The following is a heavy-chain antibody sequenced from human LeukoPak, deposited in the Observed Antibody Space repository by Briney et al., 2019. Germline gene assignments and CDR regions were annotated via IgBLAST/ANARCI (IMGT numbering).Heavy chain of an antibody. CDR1: GFTFSSYS. D-gene: IGHD2-15*01. CDR2: ISSSSSYI. Sequence: TGGSLRLSCAASGFTFSSYSMNWVRQAPGKGLEWVSSISSSSSYIYYADSVKGRFTIPRDNAKNSLYLQMNSLRAEDTAVYYCARDKGLLLDYWGQGTLVTVSS. J-gene: IGHJ4*02. V-gene: IGHV3-21*01. CDR3: ARDKGLLLDY.